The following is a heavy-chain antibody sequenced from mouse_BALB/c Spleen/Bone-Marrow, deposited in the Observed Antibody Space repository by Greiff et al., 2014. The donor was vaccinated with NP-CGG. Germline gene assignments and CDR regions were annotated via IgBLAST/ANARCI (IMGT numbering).Heavy chain of an antibody. J-gene: IGHJ1*01. CDR1: GYTFTSYV. CDR2: INPYNDGT. Sequence: EVQGVESGPELVKPGASVKMSCKASGYTFTSYVIHWVKQKPGQGLEWIGYINPYNDGTKYNEKFKGKATLTSDKSSSTAYMELSSLTSEDSAVYYGARGGYYGISLYWYFDVWGAGTTVTVSS. D-gene: IGHD1-1*01. CDR3: ARGGYYGISLYWYFDV. V-gene: IGHV1-14*01.